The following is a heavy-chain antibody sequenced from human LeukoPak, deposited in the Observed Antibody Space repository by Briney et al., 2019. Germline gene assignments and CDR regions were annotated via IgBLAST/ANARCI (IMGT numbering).Heavy chain of an antibody. CDR2: ISSSGSTI. Sequence: GSLRLSCAASGFTFSDYYMSWIRQAPGKGLEWVSYISSSGSTIYYADSVKGRFTISRDNAKNSLYLQMNSLRAEDTAVYYCARDRHYDFWSGYSAIDYWGQGTLVTVSS. CDR3: ARDRHYDFWSGYSAIDY. V-gene: IGHV3-11*01. J-gene: IGHJ4*02. CDR1: GFTFSDYY. D-gene: IGHD3-3*01.